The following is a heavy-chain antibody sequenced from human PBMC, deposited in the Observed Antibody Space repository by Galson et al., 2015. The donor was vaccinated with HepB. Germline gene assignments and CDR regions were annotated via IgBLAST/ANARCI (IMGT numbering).Heavy chain of an antibody. CDR3: ARDPTYYNVLSGLGYSYYFGP. Sequence: SVKVSCKASGYTFTSYFIHWVRQAPGQGLEWMGIINPSSGKSNYAQKFHGRVTMTRDTSTSTVYMELNSLRSEDTAVYYCARDPTYYNVLSGLGYSYYFGPWGQGTLVTVSS. V-gene: IGHV1-46*01. D-gene: IGHD3-3*01. J-gene: IGHJ4*02. CDR1: GYTFTSYF. CDR2: INPSSGKS.